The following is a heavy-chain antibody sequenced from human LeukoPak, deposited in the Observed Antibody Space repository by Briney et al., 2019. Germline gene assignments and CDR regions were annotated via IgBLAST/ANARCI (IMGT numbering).Heavy chain of an antibody. CDR3: ARAQWGVYFDY. D-gene: IGHD2-8*01. Sequence: GGSLRLSCAASGFTVSSNHMSWVRQAPGKGLEWVSVIYSGGSTYYADSVKGRFTISRDNSKNTLYLQMNSLRAEDTAVYYCARAQWGVYFDYWGQGTLVTVSS. J-gene: IGHJ4*02. V-gene: IGHV3-53*01. CDR1: GFTVSSNH. CDR2: IYSGGST.